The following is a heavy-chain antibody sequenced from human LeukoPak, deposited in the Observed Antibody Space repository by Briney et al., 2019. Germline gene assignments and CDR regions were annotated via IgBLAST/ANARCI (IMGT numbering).Heavy chain of an antibody. CDR1: GFTFSSFA. Sequence: PGGSLRLSCAASGFTFSSFAMSWVHQAPGKGLEWVSTISGGGSSTYYADSVKGRFTISRDNSKNTLHLHMISLRAEDTAVYYCARSFFYGSGSYSLYYFDYWGQGTLVTVSS. D-gene: IGHD3-10*01. CDR3: ARSFFYGSGSYSLYYFDY. J-gene: IGHJ4*02. CDR2: ISGGGSST. V-gene: IGHV3-23*01.